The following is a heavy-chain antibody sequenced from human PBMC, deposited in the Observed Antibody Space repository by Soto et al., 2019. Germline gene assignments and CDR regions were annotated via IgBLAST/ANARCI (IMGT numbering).Heavy chain of an antibody. Sequence: QVQLQESGPGLVKPSQTLSLTCTVSGGSISTVNYWWSWIRQSPDMGLEWIGHIYNGGSTYNNPSLVSRATLSVDTPRNQLSLAVRSVSAADTAVYYCASGPSGDKVASWGQGTLVTVSS. CDR2: IYNGGST. D-gene: IGHD7-27*01. V-gene: IGHV4-30-4*01. CDR1: GGSISTVNYW. CDR3: ASGPSGDKVAS. J-gene: IGHJ4*02.